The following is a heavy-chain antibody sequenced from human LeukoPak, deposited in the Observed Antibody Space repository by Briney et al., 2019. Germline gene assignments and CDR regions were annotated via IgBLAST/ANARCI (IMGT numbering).Heavy chain of an antibody. Sequence: ASMKVSCKASGGTFSSYAISWVRQAPGQGLEWMGRIIPIFGTANYAQKFQGRVTITTDESTSTAYMELSSLRSEDTAVYYCARGKIVVVPAADNWFDPWGQGTLVTVSS. CDR3: ARGKIVVVPAADNWFDP. J-gene: IGHJ5*02. V-gene: IGHV1-69*05. D-gene: IGHD2-2*01. CDR1: GGTFSSYA. CDR2: IIPIFGTA.